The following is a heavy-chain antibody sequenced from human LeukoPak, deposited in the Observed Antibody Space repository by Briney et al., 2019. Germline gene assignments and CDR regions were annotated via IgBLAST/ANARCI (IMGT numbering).Heavy chain of an antibody. Sequence: SQTLSLTCVISGDSVSSNSAAWTWIRQSPSRGLEWLGRTHYRSKWESDYAASVKSRITIDPDTDKNQFSLHLNSVTPEDTAVYYCARDPTGYDIFDVWGQGTMVTVSS. V-gene: IGHV6-1*01. CDR3: ARDPTGYDIFDV. J-gene: IGHJ3*01. CDR2: THYRSKWES. CDR1: GDSVSSNSAA. D-gene: IGHD3-9*01.